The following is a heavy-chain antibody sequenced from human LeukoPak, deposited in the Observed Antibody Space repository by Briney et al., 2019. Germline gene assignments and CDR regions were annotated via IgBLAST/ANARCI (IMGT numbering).Heavy chain of an antibody. Sequence: RPGGSLRLSCAASEFTFSSYWTSWVRQAPGKGLEWVANIKQDGSERNYVDSVKGRFTISRDNAKNSLYLQMNSLRAEDTAVYYCARDGGWYRDYWGQGTLVTVSS. CDR3: ARDGGWYRDY. V-gene: IGHV3-7*01. CDR2: IKQDGSER. D-gene: IGHD6-19*01. CDR1: EFTFSSYW. J-gene: IGHJ4*02.